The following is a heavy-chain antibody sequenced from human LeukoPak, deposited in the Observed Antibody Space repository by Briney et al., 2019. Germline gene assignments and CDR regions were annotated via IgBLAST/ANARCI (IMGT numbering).Heavy chain of an antibody. Sequence: PGGSLRLSCAASGFTFSSYAMSWVRQAPGKWLEWVSAISGSGGSTYYADSVKGRFTISRDNSKNTLYLQMNSLRADDTAVYYCAKEGGNTLCFDYWGQGTLVTVSS. CDR3: AKEGGNTLCFDY. V-gene: IGHV3-23*01. CDR2: ISGSGGST. CDR1: GFTFSSYA. J-gene: IGHJ4*02. D-gene: IGHD4-23*01.